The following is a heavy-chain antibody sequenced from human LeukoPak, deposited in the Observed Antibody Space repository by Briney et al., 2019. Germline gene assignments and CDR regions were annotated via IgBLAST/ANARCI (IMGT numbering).Heavy chain of an antibody. D-gene: IGHD4/OR15-4a*01. J-gene: IGHJ4*02. CDR1: GFTVSKNY. CDR2: IYSGGNT. CDR3: ARGYDYGRFDY. V-gene: IGHV3-53*01. Sequence: GGSLRLSCAATGFTVSKNYMSWVRQAPGKGLEWVSVIYSGGNTYYTDSVKGRFIIFRDNSKNTVYLQMNSLRAGDTALYYCARGYDYGRFDYWGQGTLVTVSS.